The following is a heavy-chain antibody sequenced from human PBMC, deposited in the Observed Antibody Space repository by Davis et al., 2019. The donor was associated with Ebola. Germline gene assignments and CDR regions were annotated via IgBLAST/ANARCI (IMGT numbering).Heavy chain of an antibody. V-gene: IGHV4-61*08. CDR2: VYSSGST. CDR3: ASFTFGRGGY. J-gene: IGHJ4*02. Sequence: SETLSLTCTVSGGSVSSGGYYWNWIRQPPGKGLEWIGYVYSSGSTTYNPSLKSRLSISVDTSKNQFSLKLTSVTAADTAMYYCASFTFGRGGYWGQGTLVTVSS. CDR1: GGSVSSGGYY. D-gene: IGHD3-16*01.